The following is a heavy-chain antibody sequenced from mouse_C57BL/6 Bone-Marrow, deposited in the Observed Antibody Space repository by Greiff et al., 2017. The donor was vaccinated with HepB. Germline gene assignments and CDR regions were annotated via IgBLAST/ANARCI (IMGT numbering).Heavy chain of an antibody. J-gene: IGHJ1*03. D-gene: IGHD1-1*01. Sequence: QVHVKQSGAELVRPGTSVKVSCKASGYAFTNYLIEWVKQRPGQGLEWIGVINPGSGGTNYNEKFKGKATLTADKSSSTAYMQLSSLTSEDSAVYFCARWDYGSSHWYFDVWGTGTTVTVSS. CDR3: ARWDYGSSHWYFDV. CDR1: GYAFTNYL. V-gene: IGHV1-54*01. CDR2: INPGSGGT.